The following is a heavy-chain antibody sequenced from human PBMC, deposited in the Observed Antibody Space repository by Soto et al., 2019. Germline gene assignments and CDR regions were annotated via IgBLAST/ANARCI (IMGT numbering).Heavy chain of an antibody. CDR1: GFTFSDYA. V-gene: IGHV3-23*01. CDR2: LSGSGGST. D-gene: IGHD4-17*01. J-gene: IGHJ6*03. Sequence: QLLESGGGLVQPGGSLRLSCVASGFTFSDYAMSWVRQAPGKGLEWVSALSGSGGSTHYADSVKGRFTISRDNSKNTLYLQMNSLRAEDTAVYYCAKGETSGDHYYYYMDVWGKGTTVTVSS. CDR3: AKGETSGDHYYYYMDV.